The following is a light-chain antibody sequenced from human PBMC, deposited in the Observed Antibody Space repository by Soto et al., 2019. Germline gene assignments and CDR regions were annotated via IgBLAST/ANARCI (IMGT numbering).Light chain of an antibody. Sequence: QSALTQPPSASGSPGQSVTISCTGTSSDVGGYNFVSWYQQHPGKAPQLIIYEVTKRPSGVPDRFSGSKSGNTASLTVSGLQAEDEADYYCSSYAATNNDVFGSGTKLTVL. J-gene: IGLJ1*01. CDR2: EVT. V-gene: IGLV2-8*01. CDR3: SSYAATNNDV. CDR1: SSDVGGYNF.